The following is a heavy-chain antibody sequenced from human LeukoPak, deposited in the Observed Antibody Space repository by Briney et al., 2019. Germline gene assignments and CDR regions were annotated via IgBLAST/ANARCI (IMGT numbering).Heavy chain of an antibody. D-gene: IGHD3-3*02. CDR1: GFTFKSYP. Sequence: GGSLRLSCSAAGFTFKSYPMHWVRQAPGKGLEFVSAISSNGGSTYYADSVKGRFTISRDNAKNSLYLQMNSLRDEDTAVYFCAREGLAPFDFWGQGTLVTVSS. CDR2: ISSNGGST. V-gene: IGHV3-64*04. J-gene: IGHJ4*02. CDR3: AREGLAPFDF.